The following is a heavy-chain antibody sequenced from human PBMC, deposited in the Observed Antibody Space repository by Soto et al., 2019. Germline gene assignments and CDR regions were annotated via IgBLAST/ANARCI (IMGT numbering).Heavy chain of an antibody. D-gene: IGHD3-22*01. Sequence: QEQLVQSGAEVKKPGSSVKVSCKASGGLFSSYPISWVRQVPGQGLEWMGGIIPVFQTAYYTQRFQGRVTITADQSTNTAYMELSSLRSEDTAIYYCARGGSGYNWFNKFWGQGTLVTVSS. CDR1: GGLFSSYP. V-gene: IGHV1-69*01. CDR2: IIPVFQTA. J-gene: IGHJ4*02. CDR3: ARGGSGYNWFNKF.